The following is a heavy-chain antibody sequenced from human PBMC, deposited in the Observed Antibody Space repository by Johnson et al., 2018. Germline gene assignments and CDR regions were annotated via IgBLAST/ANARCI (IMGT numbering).Heavy chain of an antibody. CDR3: AILYYGDYDNQYAFDI. Sequence: EVQLVETGGGVVQXGRSXRLXCAASGFTFDDYAMHWVRQAPGTGLEWVSLISWGGGNTYSAASVKGRFPISRDNSKNSLYLQMNSLRSEDTALYYCAILYYGDYDNQYAFDIWGQGTMVTVSS. V-gene: IGHV3-43*02. J-gene: IGHJ3*02. CDR2: ISWGGGNT. CDR1: GFTFDDYA. D-gene: IGHD4-17*01.